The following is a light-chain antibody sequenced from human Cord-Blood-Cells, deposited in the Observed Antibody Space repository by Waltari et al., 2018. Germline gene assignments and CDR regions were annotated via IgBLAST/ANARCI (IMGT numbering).Light chain of an antibody. CDR1: QDISNY. J-gene: IGKJ3*01. Sequence: DIQMTQSPSSLSASVGDRVTITCQASQDISNYLNWYQQKPGKVPKLLIYDASNLETGVPSRFSGSGSGTDFTFTISSLQPEDIATYYCQQYDNLPSLTFGPGTKVDIK. V-gene: IGKV1-33*01. CDR3: QQYDNLPSLT. CDR2: DAS.